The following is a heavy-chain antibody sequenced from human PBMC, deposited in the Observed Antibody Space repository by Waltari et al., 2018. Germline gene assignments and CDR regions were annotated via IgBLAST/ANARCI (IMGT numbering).Heavy chain of an antibody. CDR3: ARKVIEAFDI. Sequence: QLQLQESGPGLVKPSATLSLPCTVSGRSISSSSYYWGWVRQPPGKGLEWIGSIYYSGSTYYNPSLKSRVTISVDTSKNQFSLKLSSVTAADTAVYYCARKVIEAFDIWGQGTMVTVSS. CDR1: GRSISSSSYY. V-gene: IGHV4-39*01. J-gene: IGHJ3*02. CDR2: IYYSGST.